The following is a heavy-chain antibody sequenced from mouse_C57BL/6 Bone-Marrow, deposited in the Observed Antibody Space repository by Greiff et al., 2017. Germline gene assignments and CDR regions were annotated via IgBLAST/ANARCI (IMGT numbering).Heavy chain of an antibody. CDR1: GFSFNTYA. V-gene: IGHV10-1*01. CDR3: VRQGYYGSSFYAMGY. Sequence: EVKLMESGGGLVQPKGSLKLSCAASGFSFNTYAMNWVRQAPGKGLEWVARIRSKSNNYATYYADSVKDRFTISRDDSESMLYLQMNNLKTEDTAMYYCVRQGYYGSSFYAMGYWGQGTSVTVSS. D-gene: IGHD1-1*01. J-gene: IGHJ4*01. CDR2: IRSKSNNYAT.